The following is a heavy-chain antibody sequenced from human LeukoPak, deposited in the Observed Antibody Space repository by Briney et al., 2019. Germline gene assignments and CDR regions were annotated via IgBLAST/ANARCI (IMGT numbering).Heavy chain of an antibody. CDR3: ARDFHRRYYDSSGYNAFDI. V-gene: IGHV3-48*04. Sequence: GGSLRLSCAASGFTFSSCSMNWVRQAPGKGLEWVSYISAISSSSTYYADSVKGRFTISRDNAKNSLYLQMNSLRAEDTAVYYCARDFHRRYYDSSGYNAFDIWGQGTMVTVSS. CDR1: GFTFSSCS. CDR2: ISAISSSST. J-gene: IGHJ3*02. D-gene: IGHD3-22*01.